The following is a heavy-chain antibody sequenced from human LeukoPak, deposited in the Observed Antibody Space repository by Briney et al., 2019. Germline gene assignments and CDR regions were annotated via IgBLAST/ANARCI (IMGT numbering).Heavy chain of an antibody. CDR3: ARDAGYCTGGSCWYFDH. CDR1: GFTFSTYP. J-gene: IGHJ4*02. Sequence: GGSLRLSCAASGFTFSTYPMYWVRQAPGRGPEYVSGINNNGDRTYYAKSVKGRFTISRDNSKNTLYLQVGSLRAEDMAVYYCARDAGYCTGGSCWYFDHWGQGTLVTVSS. V-gene: IGHV3-64*01. D-gene: IGHD2-15*01. CDR2: INNNGDRT.